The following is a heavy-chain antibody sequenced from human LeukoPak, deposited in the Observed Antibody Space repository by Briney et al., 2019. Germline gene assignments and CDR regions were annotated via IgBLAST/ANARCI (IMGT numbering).Heavy chain of an antibody. V-gene: IGHV3-23*01. CDR2: ISGSGGST. D-gene: IGHD6-19*01. CDR1: GFTFSSSG. Sequence: PGGSLRLSCAASGFTFSSSGMSWVRQAPGKGLEWVSAISGSGGSTYYADSVKGRFTISRDNSKNTLYLQMNSLRAEDTAVYYCAKAQRVSVAGPCFDYWGQGTLVTVSS. J-gene: IGHJ4*02. CDR3: AKAQRVSVAGPCFDY.